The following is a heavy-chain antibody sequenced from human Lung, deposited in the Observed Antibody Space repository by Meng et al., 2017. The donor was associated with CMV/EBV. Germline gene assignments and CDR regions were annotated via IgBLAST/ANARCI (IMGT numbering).Heavy chain of an antibody. D-gene: IGHD2/OR15-2a*01. CDR2: LFHVLNKE. V-gene: IGHV1-69*09. CDR3: ARGRGNQSLFDF. Sequence: QAQLVQSRLELKKPGSSAHVSCKSYVSSISTCTFSWLRQAPGQGLGWRGSLFHVLNKEKPAPKFQVRVTINTDQTTTTAYMELISLTFAGTAVYFCARGRGNQSLFDFWGQGTLVTVSS. J-gene: IGHJ4*02. CDR1: VSSISTCT.